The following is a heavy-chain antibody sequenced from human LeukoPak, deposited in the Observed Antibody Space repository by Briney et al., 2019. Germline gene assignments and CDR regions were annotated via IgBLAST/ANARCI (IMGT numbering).Heavy chain of an antibody. CDR2: ISYDGSNK. Sequence: GGSLRLSCAASGFAFSSYGVHWVRQAPGKGLEWVAVISYDGSNKYYADSVKGRFTISRDNSKNTLYLQMNSLRAEDTAVYYCAKDLNIAAAGNGDYWGQGTLVTVSS. V-gene: IGHV3-30*18. CDR3: AKDLNIAAAGNGDY. D-gene: IGHD6-13*01. J-gene: IGHJ4*02. CDR1: GFAFSSYG.